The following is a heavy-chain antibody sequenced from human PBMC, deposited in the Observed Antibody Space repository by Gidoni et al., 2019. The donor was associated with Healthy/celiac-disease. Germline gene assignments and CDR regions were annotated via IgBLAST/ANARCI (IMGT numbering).Heavy chain of an antibody. CDR1: GCSISSSNW. CDR3: ARDQNTPSFGFDY. Sequence: QVQLQESGPGLVKPSGTLSLTCSVSGCSISSSNWLRWVRQPPGKGLEWIGEIYHSGSTNYNPSLTSRVNISVDKSKNQFSLKLSFVTAADTAVYYCARDQNTPSFGFDYWGQGTLVTVSS. CDR2: IYHSGST. D-gene: IGHD3-16*01. V-gene: IGHV4-4*02. J-gene: IGHJ4*02.